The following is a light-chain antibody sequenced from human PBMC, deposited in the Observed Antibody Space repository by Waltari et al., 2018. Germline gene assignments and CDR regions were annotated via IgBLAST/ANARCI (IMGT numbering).Light chain of an antibody. V-gene: IGKV4-1*01. CDR2: WAS. CDR1: QSVLSSANNKNY. CDR3: QQCYSFPYT. J-gene: IGKJ2*01. Sequence: DILMTQSPDSLAVSLGARATINCKASQSVLSSANNKNYLGWYQQKTGHPPKLLISWASTRESGVPDRFSGSGSGTDFTLTISSLQSEDVAVYYCQQCYSFPYTFGQGTKLEI.